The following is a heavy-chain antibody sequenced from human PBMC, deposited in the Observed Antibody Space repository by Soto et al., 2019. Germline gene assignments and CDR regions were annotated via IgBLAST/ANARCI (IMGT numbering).Heavy chain of an antibody. J-gene: IGHJ6*03. CDR2: IYYSGST. Sequence: PSETLSLTCTVSGCSISSSSIYWVWILQPPGKGLEWIGSIYYSGSTYYNPSLKSRVTIFVDTSKNQFSLTLSSVHAADTAVYYCARSYKYFSSASCYAPYYYYLVVWAKGTTVTVSS. CDR3: ARSYKYFSSASCYAPYYYYLVV. V-gene: IGHV4-39*01. D-gene: IGHD2-2*01. CDR1: GCSISSSSIY.